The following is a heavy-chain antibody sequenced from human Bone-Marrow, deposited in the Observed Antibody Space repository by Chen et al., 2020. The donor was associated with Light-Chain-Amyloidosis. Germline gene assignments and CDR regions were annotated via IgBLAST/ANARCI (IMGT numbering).Heavy chain of an antibody. CDR2: INHGGSG. Sequence: QVQLRQWGAGLLKPSETLSLTCAVYGGPFSGYHWSWGRQSPGAGLEWNGDTKQGWIGDINHGGSGVYNPSRDSLLTSYSPTFRGRVTISSDMSKNQFSPKLTSVTAADTGVYYCVREGRYCDGHCYRGYFDYWGHGTPVTVSS. V-gene: IGHV4-34*01. CDR3: VREGRYCDGHCYRGYFDY. J-gene: IGHJ4*01. CDR1: GGPFSGYH. D-gene: IGHD1-26*01.